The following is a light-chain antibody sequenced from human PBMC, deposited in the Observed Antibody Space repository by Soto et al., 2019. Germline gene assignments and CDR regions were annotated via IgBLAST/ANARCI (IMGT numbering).Light chain of an antibody. CDR1: QTIIRH. CDR3: QQSYNAPIT. CDR2: AAS. Sequence: DIQLTQSPSSLSASVGDSITITCRAGQTIIRHLNWYHQRKGRAPRPLIYAASSLQSGVPSRFRGPGYGTDLSISISSLQNEDFATYYCQQSYNAPITFGPGTRLEIK. V-gene: IGKV1-39*01. J-gene: IGKJ5*01.